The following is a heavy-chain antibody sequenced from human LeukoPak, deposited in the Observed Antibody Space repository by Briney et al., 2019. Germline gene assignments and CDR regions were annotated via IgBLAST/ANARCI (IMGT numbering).Heavy chain of an antibody. V-gene: IGHV3-11*01. CDR3: ARREEYYDYVWGSYRSSGFDY. Sequence: GGSLRLSCAASGFTFSDYYMSWIRQAPGKGLEWVSYISSSGSTIYYADSVKGRFAISRDNAKNSLYLQMNSLRAEDTAVYYCARREEYYDYVWGSYRSSGFDYWGQGTLVTVSS. CDR2: ISSSGSTI. J-gene: IGHJ4*02. D-gene: IGHD3-16*02. CDR1: GFTFSDYY.